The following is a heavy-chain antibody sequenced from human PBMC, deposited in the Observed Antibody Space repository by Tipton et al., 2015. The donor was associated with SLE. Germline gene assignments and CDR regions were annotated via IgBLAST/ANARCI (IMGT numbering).Heavy chain of an antibody. CDR1: GGSFSGNH. CDR2: INHSGNT. CDR3: ARWVDSPAGV. D-gene: IGHD3-9*01. J-gene: IGHJ6*04. V-gene: IGHV4-34*01. Sequence: TLSLTCAVYGGSFSGNHWSWIRQPPGKGLEWIGEINHSGNTNYNPSLKSRVTISVDTSKNQVSLKLSSVTAADTAVYYCARWVDSPAGVWGKGSTVTVSS.